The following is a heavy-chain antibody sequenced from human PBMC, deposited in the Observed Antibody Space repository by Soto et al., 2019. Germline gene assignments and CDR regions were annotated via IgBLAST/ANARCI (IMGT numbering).Heavy chain of an antibody. CDR1: GLTFSGYN. CDR2: LSSSSSYI. J-gene: IGHJ6*03. Sequence: EVQLVESGGGLVKPGGSRKLSCEASGLTFSGYNLNWVGKPPGKGLEWVSSLSSSSSYIYYADSVKGRFTISRDNAKNSLYLQMNSLRAEDTAVYYCAGGGIMYGDYRSMDVWGKGTTVTVSS. D-gene: IGHD4-17*01. V-gene: IGHV3-21*01. CDR3: AGGGIMYGDYRSMDV.